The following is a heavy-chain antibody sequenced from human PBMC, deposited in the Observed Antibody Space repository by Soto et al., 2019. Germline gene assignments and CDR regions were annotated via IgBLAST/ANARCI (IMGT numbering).Heavy chain of an antibody. D-gene: IGHD6-13*01. CDR2: MNPNSGNT. CDR1: GYTFTSYD. CDR3: ARMDSSSWYGLGAFDI. J-gene: IGHJ3*02. Sequence: ASVKGSCKASGYTFTSYDINWVRQATGQGLEWMGWMNPNSGNTGYAQKFQGRVTMTRNTSISTAYMELSSLRSEDTAVYYCARMDSSSWYGLGAFDIWGQGTMVTGSS. V-gene: IGHV1-8*01.